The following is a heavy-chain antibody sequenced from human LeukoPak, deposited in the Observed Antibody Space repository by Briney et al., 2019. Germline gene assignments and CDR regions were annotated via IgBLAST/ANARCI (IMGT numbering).Heavy chain of an antibody. J-gene: IGHJ4*02. D-gene: IGHD2-21*01. V-gene: IGHV3-66*04. CDR3: GRRFCNSCPLDF. Sequence: GGSLRLSCVGSGFNVTTNNMYWVRQAPGKGLECVSTCLAGGLLHYADSVKDRFIISRDTSKNTLYLQMNSLSAEDTAVYYCGRRFCNSCPLDFWGQGTLATVSS. CDR1: GFNVTTNN. CDR2: CLAGGLL.